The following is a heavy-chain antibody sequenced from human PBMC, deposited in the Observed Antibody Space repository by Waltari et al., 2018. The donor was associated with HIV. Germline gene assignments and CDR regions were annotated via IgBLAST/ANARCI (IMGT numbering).Heavy chain of an antibody. CDR3: ATAHDSNWDSVPDAFDI. CDR1: GGSIQSGGYS. Sequence: QVQLQESGSRLVKPSQTLSLTCVVSGGSIQSGGYSWNWIRQPSGKGLEWIGHIYPGGSVYYNPPFKSRVIISVDTAKNQFSLNLNSVTAADTAVYYCATAHDSNWDSVPDAFDIWGQGTVVTVSS. V-gene: IGHV4-30-2*01. J-gene: IGHJ3*02. CDR2: IYPGGSV. D-gene: IGHD3-22*01.